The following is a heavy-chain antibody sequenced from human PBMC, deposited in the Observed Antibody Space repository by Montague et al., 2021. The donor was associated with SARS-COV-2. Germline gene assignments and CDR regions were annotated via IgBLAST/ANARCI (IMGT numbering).Heavy chain of an antibody. CDR2: IHHIGNT. Sequence: SETLSLTCTVSGRSISTYHYWGWIRQPPGKGLEWVGSIHHIGNTYYNPSLKSRLTISIDTSKNQFSLKLTSLTAADTAVYYCASQVAYLDYFDPWGQGHLVTV. CDR1: GRSISTYHY. D-gene: IGHD4-11*01. V-gene: IGHV4-38-2*02. J-gene: IGHJ5*02. CDR3: ASQVAYLDYFDP.